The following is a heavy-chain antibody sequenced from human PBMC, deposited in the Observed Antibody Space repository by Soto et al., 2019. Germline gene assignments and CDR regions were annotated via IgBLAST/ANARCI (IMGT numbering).Heavy chain of an antibody. D-gene: IGHD2-8*01. CDR2: INPKSGGT. CDR3: ARGDSTDCSNGVCSFFYNHEMDV. Sequence: ASVKVSCKASGYSFTDYHIHWVRQAPGQGLEWLGRINPKSGGTSTAQRFQGWVTMTTDTSISTASMELTRLTSDDTAIYYCARGDSTDCSNGVCSFFYNHEMDVWG. J-gene: IGHJ6*02. CDR1: GYSFTDYH. V-gene: IGHV1-2*04.